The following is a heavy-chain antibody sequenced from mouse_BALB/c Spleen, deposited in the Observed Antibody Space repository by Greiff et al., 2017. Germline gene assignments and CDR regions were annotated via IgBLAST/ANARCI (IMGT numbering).Heavy chain of an antibody. Sequence: EVKLVESGGDLVKPGGSLKLSCAASGFTFSSYGMSWVRQTPDKRLEWVATISSGGSYTYYPDSVKGRFTISRDNAKNTLYLQMSSLKSEDTAMYYCARQEGLDYWGQGTTLTVSS. V-gene: IGHV5-6*01. CDR1: GFTFSSYG. D-gene: IGHD3-3*01. J-gene: IGHJ2*01. CDR3: ARQEGLDY. CDR2: ISSGGSYT.